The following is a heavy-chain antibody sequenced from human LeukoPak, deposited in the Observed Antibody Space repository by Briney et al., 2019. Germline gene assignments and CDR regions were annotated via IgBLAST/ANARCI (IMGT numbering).Heavy chain of an antibody. Sequence: SETLSLTCTVSGGSISSYYWSWIRQPPGKGLEWIGYIYYSGSTNYNPSLKSRVTISVDTSRNQFSLSLSSVTAADTAVYYCARGTVQMGMGERYFDNWGQGTLVTVSP. D-gene: IGHD1-1*01. CDR3: ARGTVQMGMGERYFDN. J-gene: IGHJ4*02. V-gene: IGHV4-59*01. CDR1: GGSISSYY. CDR2: IYYSGST.